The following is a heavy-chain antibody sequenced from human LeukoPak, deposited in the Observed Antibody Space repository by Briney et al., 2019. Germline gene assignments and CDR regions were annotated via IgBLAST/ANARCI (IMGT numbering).Heavy chain of an antibody. Sequence: VASVKVSCKASGYTFGNYYIHWLRQAPGQGFEWMGIIDPNVGITTYAQKLQGRVTMTTDTSTSTVYMELNSLTSEDTAVYYCARDPATTTGTTDGYLFDPWGQGTLVIAS. J-gene: IGHJ5*02. CDR1: GYTFGNYY. CDR3: ARDPATTTGTTDGYLFDP. CDR2: IDPNVGIT. D-gene: IGHD4-17*01. V-gene: IGHV1-46*04.